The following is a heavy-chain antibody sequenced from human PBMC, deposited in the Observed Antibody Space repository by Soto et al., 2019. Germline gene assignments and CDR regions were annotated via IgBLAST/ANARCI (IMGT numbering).Heavy chain of an antibody. J-gene: IGHJ6*02. Sequence: GESLKISCKGSGFRFTTYWINWVRQMPGKGLEWMGRIDPSDSSSNYSPSFQGRVTITVDKSISTAYLQWSSLQASDSAMYYCAGNRKWGGYYFFYGMDLWGQGTTVTVSS. CDR2: IDPSDSSS. V-gene: IGHV5-10-1*01. CDR3: AGNRKWGGYYFFYGMDL. D-gene: IGHD1-26*01. CDR1: GFRFTTYW.